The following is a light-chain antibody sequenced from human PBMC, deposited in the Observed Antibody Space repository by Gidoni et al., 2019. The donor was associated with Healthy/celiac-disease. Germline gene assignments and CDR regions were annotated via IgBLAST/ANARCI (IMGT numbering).Light chain of an antibody. J-gene: IGKJ5*01. CDR3: QQRSNWPIT. Sequence: EIALTQSPATLSLSPGERATLSCRASQSVSSKLAWYQQKPGQAPRLLIYDASNGATGIPARFSGSGSGTDFTLTISSLEPEDFAVYYCQQRSNWPITFGQGPRLEIK. CDR2: DAS. CDR1: QSVSSK. V-gene: IGKV3-11*01.